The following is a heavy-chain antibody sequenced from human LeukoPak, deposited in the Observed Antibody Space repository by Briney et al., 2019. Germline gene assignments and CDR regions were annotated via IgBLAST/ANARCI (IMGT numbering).Heavy chain of an antibody. CDR3: ARGVRYYGSGSYFARGWFDP. J-gene: IGHJ5*02. Sequence: PSETLSPTCAVYGGSFSGYYWSWIRQPPGKGLEWIGEINHSGSTNYNPSLKSRVTISVDTSKNQFSLKLSSVTAADTAVYYCARGVRYYGSGSYFARGWFDPWGQGTLVTVSS. CDR1: GGSFSGYY. D-gene: IGHD3-10*01. CDR2: INHSGST. V-gene: IGHV4-34*01.